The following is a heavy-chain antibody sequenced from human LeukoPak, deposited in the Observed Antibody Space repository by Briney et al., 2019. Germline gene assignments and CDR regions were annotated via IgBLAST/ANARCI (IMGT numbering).Heavy chain of an antibody. J-gene: IGHJ4*02. D-gene: IGHD3-22*01. CDR3: ARSTYYYDSSGYYYGY. CDR1: GYSFTIYW. CDR2: IYPGDSDT. V-gene: IGHV5-51*01. Sequence: GESLKISCKGSGYSFTIYWIGWVRQMPGKGLEWMGIIYPGDSDTRYSPSFQGQVTISADKSISTAYLQWSSLKASDTAMYYCARSTYYYDSSGYYYGYWGQGTLVTVSS.